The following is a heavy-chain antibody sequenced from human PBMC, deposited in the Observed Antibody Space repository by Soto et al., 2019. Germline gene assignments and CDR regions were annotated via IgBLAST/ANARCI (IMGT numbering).Heavy chain of an antibody. V-gene: IGHV3-74*01. CDR1: GFTFSSYW. J-gene: IGHJ3*02. CDR3: ARIPIYDYGGYAFDI. CDR2: INSDGSST. Sequence: GGSLRLSCAASGFTFSSYWMHWVRQAPGKGLVWVSRINSDGSSTSYADSVKGRFTISRDNAKNTLYLQMNSLRAEDTAGYYCARIPIYDYGGYAFDIWGQGTMVTVSS. D-gene: IGHD4-17*01.